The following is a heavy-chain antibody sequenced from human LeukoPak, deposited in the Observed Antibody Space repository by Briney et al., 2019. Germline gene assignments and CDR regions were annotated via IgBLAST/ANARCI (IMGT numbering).Heavy chain of an antibody. D-gene: IGHD2-2*01. CDR1: GFTFSSYW. J-gene: IGHJ2*01. Sequence: GGSLRLSCAASGFTFSSYWMHWVRQAPGKGLVWVSRINSDGSSTSYADSVKGRFTISRDNAKNTLYLQMNSLRAEDTAVYYCARGYCSSTSCYDWYFDLWGRGTLVTVSS. CDR2: INSDGSST. CDR3: ARGYCSSTSCYDWYFDL. V-gene: IGHV3-74*01.